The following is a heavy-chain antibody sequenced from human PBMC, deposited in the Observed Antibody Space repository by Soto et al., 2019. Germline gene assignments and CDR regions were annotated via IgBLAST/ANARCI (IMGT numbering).Heavy chain of an antibody. Sequence: QVRLVQSGAEVRKPGASVKLSCKASGYTFTTYYIHWVRQAPGQGLEWMGIINPNGGATSYAQNCQDRVTMTGDTSTNTVYMEMSSLRSDDTAMYYCARALTEFDYWGPGTLVTVSS. D-gene: IGHD7-27*01. V-gene: IGHV1-46*01. J-gene: IGHJ4*02. CDR2: INPNGGAT. CDR1: GYTFTTYY. CDR3: ARALTEFDY.